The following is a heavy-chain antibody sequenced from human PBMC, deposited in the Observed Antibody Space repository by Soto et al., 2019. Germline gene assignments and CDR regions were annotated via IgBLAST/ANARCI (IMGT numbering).Heavy chain of an antibody. D-gene: IGHD6-13*01. CDR3: ARGSSSWYRGYYYYGMDV. CDR1: GFTFTSSA. J-gene: IGHJ6*02. V-gene: IGHV1-58*02. CDR2: IVVGSGNT. Sequence: GASVKVSCKASGFTFTSSAMQWVRQARGQRLEWIGWIVVGSGNTNYAQKLQGRVTMTTDTSTSTAYMELRSLRSDDTAVYYCARGSSSWYRGYYYYGMDVWGQGTTVTVSS.